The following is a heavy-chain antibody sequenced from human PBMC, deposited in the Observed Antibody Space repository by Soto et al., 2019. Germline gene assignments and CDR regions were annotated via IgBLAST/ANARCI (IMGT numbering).Heavy chain of an antibody. CDR2: ISWNSGSI. J-gene: IGHJ4*02. CDR3: AKVELAAGKTYYFDY. CDR1: GFTFDDYA. Sequence: GGSLRLSCAASGFTFDDYAMHWVRQAPGKGLEWVSGISWNSGSIGYADSVKGRFTISRDNAKNSLYLQMNSLRAEDTALYYCAKVELAAGKTYYFDYWGQGTLVTVSS. D-gene: IGHD6-13*01. V-gene: IGHV3-9*01.